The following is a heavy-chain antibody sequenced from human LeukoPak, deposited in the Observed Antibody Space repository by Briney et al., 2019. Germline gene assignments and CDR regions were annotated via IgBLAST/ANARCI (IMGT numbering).Heavy chain of an antibody. CDR2: TYYDGSNQ. Sequence: GGSLRLSCAASGFNFSNYGMHWVRQAPGKGLEWVAITYYDGSNQYYADSVKGRFTISRDNSKTILYLQMNSLRAEDTAVYYCARDGSGNFDYWGQGTLVTVSS. V-gene: IGHV3-33*01. D-gene: IGHD3-10*01. CDR1: GFNFSNYG. J-gene: IGHJ4*02. CDR3: ARDGSGNFDY.